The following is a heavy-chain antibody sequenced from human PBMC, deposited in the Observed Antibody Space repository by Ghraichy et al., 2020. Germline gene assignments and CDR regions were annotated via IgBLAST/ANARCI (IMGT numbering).Heavy chain of an antibody. CDR1: GDSVSSYY. V-gene: IGHV4-59*02. CDR3: LGGGGWLPDF. J-gene: IGHJ4*02. Sequence: SETLSLTCNVSGDSVSSYYWNWVRQPPGKGLEWIANIHYTETPNYNPSLKSRVTMSLDTSTNQFYLKVTSVTATDPAVYYCLGGGGWLPDFWGQGILVTVSS. CDR2: IHYTETP. D-gene: IGHD5-12*01.